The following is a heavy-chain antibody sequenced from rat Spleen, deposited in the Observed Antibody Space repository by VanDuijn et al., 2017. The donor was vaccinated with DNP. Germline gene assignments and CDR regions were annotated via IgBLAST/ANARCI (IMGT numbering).Heavy chain of an antibody. CDR1: GFTFSDYA. CDR2: IGSAAYAP. Sequence: EVQLVESGGGLVQPGNSLKLSCAASGFTFSDYAMAWVRQSPKKGLEWVAYIGSAAYAPYYGDSVKGRFTISRDNAKSTLYLQMNSLRPEDMATYYCARWNSGHFDYWGQGVMVPVSS. V-gene: IGHV5-22*01. D-gene: IGHD4-3*01. J-gene: IGHJ2*01. CDR3: ARWNSGHFDY.